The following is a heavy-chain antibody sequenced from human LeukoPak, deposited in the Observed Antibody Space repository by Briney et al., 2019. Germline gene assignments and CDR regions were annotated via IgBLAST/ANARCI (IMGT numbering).Heavy chain of an antibody. J-gene: IGHJ4*02. CDR1: GDTFSRYA. CDR2: IIPIFGTA. V-gene: IGHV1-69*13. D-gene: IGHD3-22*01. CDR3: ARGDYEDYFAY. Sequence: RASVKVSCEAPGDTFSRYAISWVRRAPGQGLEWMGGIIPIFGTANYAQKFQGRVTITADESTSTAYMELSSLRSEDTAVYYCARGDYEDYFAYWGQGTLVTVSS.